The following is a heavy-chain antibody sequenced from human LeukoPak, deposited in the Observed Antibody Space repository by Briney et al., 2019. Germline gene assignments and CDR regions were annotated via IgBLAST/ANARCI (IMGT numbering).Heavy chain of an antibody. Sequence: ASVKVSCKASGYTFTSYYMHWVRQAPGQGLEWMGIINPSGGSTSYAQKFQGRVTMTRNTSTSTVYMELSSLRSEDTAVYYCAREGDQDCSGGSCYQDPWFDPWGQGTLVTVSS. CDR3: AREGDQDCSGGSCYQDPWFDP. D-gene: IGHD2-15*01. CDR2: INPSGGST. V-gene: IGHV1-46*01. CDR1: GYTFTSYY. J-gene: IGHJ5*02.